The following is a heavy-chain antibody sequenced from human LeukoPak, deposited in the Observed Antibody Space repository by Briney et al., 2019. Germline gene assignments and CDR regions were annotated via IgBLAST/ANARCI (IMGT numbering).Heavy chain of an antibody. CDR3: ARDRGYSYGPYYYYVMDV. D-gene: IGHD5-18*01. V-gene: IGHV1-69*04. J-gene: IGHJ6*02. CDR2: IIPILGLA. Sequence: SVKVSCKASGGTFNNCTISWVRQAPGQGLDWMGRIIPILGLASYAQKFQGRVTITADKSTSTAYMELSSLRSEDTAVYYCARDRGYSYGPYYYYVMDVWGQGTTVTVSS. CDR1: GGTFNNCT.